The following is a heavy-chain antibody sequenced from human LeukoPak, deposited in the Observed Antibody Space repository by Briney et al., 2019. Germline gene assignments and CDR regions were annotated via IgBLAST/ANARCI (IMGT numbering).Heavy chain of an antibody. V-gene: IGHV3-74*01. D-gene: IGHD6-19*01. CDR2: INTDGSRT. CDR1: GFTFGSYW. J-gene: IGHJ5*01. Sequence: PGGSLRLSCAVSGFTFGSYWMHWVRQAPGKGLVWVSRINTDGSRTSYADSVRGRFTISRDNAKNTLYLQMNSLRAEDTAVYYCAREDQSSGWYIRGWFDSWGQGILVTVSS. CDR3: AREDQSSGWYIRGWFDS.